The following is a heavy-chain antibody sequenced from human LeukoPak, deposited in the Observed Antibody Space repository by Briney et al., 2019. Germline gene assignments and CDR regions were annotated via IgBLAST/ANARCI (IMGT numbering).Heavy chain of an antibody. D-gene: IGHD4-17*01. CDR2: ISSSGSTI. Sequence: PGGSLRLSCAASGFTSSSYEMNWVRQAPGKGLEWVSYISSSGSTIYYADSVKGRFTISRDNAKNSLYLQMNSLRAEDTAVYCCAREGGDYGGYYYGMDVWGQGTTVTVSS. CDR3: AREGGDYGGYYYGMDV. V-gene: IGHV3-48*03. J-gene: IGHJ6*02. CDR1: GFTSSSYE.